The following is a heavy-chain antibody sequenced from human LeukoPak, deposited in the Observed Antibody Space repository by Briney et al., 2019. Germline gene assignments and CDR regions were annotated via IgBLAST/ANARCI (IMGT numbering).Heavy chain of an antibody. CDR1: GFTFSIYA. D-gene: IGHD6-13*01. CDR2: LSNIGSST. J-gene: IGHJ4*02. Sequence: GSLRLSCAASGFTFSIYAMSWVRQAPGKGLEWVSALSNIGSSTSYADSVKGRFTISRDNSKNTLYLQMNSLRAEDTAVYYCAKLYTSRWYNDYWGQGTLVTVSS. CDR3: AKLYTSRWYNDY. V-gene: IGHV3-23*01.